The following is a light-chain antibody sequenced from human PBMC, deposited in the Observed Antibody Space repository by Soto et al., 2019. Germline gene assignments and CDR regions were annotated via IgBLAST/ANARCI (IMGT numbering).Light chain of an antibody. CDR3: SSFTTSNTYV. CDR2: DVS. J-gene: IGLJ1*01. Sequence: SVLTQPPSVSGSPGQSVTISCTGTSADVGIYNRVAWYQQSPDTSPKLVICDVSNRPSGVPDRFSGSKSGSTASLTISGLQAEDEADYYCSSFTTSNTYVFGTGTKVTVL. CDR1: SADVGIYNR. V-gene: IGLV2-18*02.